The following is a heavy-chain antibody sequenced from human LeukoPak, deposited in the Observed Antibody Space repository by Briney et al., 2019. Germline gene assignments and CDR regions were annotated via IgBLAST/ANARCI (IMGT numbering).Heavy chain of an antibody. V-gene: IGHV1-69*06. CDR1: GGTFSSYA. CDR3: ARVPTVTIYYYYYYMDV. Sequence: SVKVSCKASGGTFSSYAISWVRQAPGQGLEWMGGIIPIFGTANYAQKFQGRVTITADKSTSTAYMELSSLRSEDTAVYYCARVPTVTIYYYYYYMDVWGKGTTVTVSS. CDR2: IIPIFGTA. D-gene: IGHD4-11*01. J-gene: IGHJ6*03.